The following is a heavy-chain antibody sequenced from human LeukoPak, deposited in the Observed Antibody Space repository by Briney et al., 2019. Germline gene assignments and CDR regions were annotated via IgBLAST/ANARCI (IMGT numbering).Heavy chain of an antibody. D-gene: IGHD4/OR15-4a*01. V-gene: IGHV3-30*18. CDR3: AKQSGADRGHLDF. J-gene: IGHJ4*02. CDR1: GFTFSSYG. Sequence: GGSLRLSCAASGFTFSSYGMHWVRQAPGKGLEWVAVISYDGSNKYCADSVKGRFTISRDNSKNTLYLQMNSLRAEDTAVYYCAKQSGADRGHLDFWGQGTLATVSS. CDR2: ISYDGSNK.